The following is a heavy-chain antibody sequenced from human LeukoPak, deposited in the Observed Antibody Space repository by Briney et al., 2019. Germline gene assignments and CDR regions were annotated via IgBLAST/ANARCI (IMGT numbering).Heavy chain of an antibody. J-gene: IGHJ6*03. D-gene: IGHD3-3*01. CDR1: GFTFSSYA. Sequence: GGSLRLSCAASGFTFSSYAMSWVRQAPGKGLEWVSAISGSGGSTYYADSVEGRFTISRDNSKNTLYLQMNSLRAEDTAVYYCAKVPYYDFWSGYSPTSYYYYMDVWGKGTTVTVSS. CDR3: AKVPYYDFWSGYSPTSYYYYMDV. V-gene: IGHV3-23*01. CDR2: ISGSGGST.